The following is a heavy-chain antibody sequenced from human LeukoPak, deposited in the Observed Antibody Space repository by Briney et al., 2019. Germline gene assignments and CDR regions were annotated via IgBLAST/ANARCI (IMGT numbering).Heavy chain of an antibody. Sequence: GESLKISCSGSGYGFPSYCFGWLRQMPGEGLEWMGIIYPSDADARYSPSLQGQVTLSADKSISTAYLQWSSLKASDTAMYYCARSSGSGWSFFDYWGQGTLVTVSS. J-gene: IGHJ4*02. V-gene: IGHV5-51*01. D-gene: IGHD6-19*01. CDR3: ARSSGSGWSFFDY. CDR2: IYPSDADA. CDR1: GYGFPSYC.